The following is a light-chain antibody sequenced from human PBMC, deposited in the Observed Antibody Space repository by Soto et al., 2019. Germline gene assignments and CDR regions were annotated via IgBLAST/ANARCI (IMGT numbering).Light chain of an antibody. Sequence: EIQMTQSPPSLSASVGDSITVTCRASQSISRHVNWYQQKSGKAPTLLIYEASSLQSGVPSRFSGRGSGADFTLTISGLQPEYVATSSCQQSDGTPWTCGRGTKVEIK. CDR1: QSISRH. J-gene: IGKJ1*01. V-gene: IGKV1-39*01. CDR2: EAS. CDR3: QQSDGTPWT.